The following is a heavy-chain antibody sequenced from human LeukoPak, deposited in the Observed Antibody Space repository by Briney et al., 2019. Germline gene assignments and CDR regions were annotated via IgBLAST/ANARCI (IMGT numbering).Heavy chain of an antibody. CDR1: GFTFSSYS. J-gene: IGHJ4*02. V-gene: IGHV3-48*02. D-gene: IGHD6-13*01. Sequence: GGSLRLSCAASGFTFSSYSMNWVRQAPGKGLEWVSYIGSSSSPIYYADSVKGRFTISRDSAKNSLYLQMNSLRDEDTAVYYCARGLLGFAAEFDYWGQGTLVTVSS. CDR3: ARGLLGFAAEFDY. CDR2: IGSSSSPI.